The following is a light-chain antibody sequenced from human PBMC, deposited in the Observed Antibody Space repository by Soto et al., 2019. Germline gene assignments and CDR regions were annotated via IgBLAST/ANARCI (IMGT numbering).Light chain of an antibody. CDR3: QQYDTYWT. CDR2: AAS. J-gene: IGKJ1*01. V-gene: IGKV1-5*01. Sequence: DIQMTQSPSSLSVSVGDRVTITCRASQSIGGFLNWYQQKLGKAPKLLIYAASSLQSGVPSRFSGSRSGTEFTLTISSLHPDDIATYYCQQYDTYWTFGQGTKVDIK. CDR1: QSIGGF.